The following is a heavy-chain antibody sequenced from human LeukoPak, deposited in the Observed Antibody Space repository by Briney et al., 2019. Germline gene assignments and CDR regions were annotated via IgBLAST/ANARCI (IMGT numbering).Heavy chain of an antibody. CDR3: ARDFPSTVPWFDP. CDR2: IYYSGST. CDR1: GGSISSSSYY. J-gene: IGHJ5*02. D-gene: IGHD4-17*01. V-gene: IGHV4-39*02. Sequence: PSETLSLTCTVSGGSISSSSYYWGWIRQPPGKGLEWIGSIYYSGSTYYNPSLKSRVTISVDTSKNQFSLKLSSVTAADTAVYYCARDFPSTVPWFDPWGQGTLVTVSS.